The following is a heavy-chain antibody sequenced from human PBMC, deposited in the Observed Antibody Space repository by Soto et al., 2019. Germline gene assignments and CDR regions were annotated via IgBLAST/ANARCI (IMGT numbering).Heavy chain of an antibody. D-gene: IGHD1-26*01. CDR2: ISARGGSS. J-gene: IGHJ4*02. Sequence: EVQLLESGGGLVQPGGSLRLACAASGFSFSSYAMVWVRQAPGKGLEWVSVISARGGSSYFADSVKGRFTISRDNSMNVLTLEINSLKAEDTATYFCAKGSIESSASVDHWGQGTPVLVSS. V-gene: IGHV3-23*01. CDR3: AKGSIESSASVDH. CDR1: GFSFSSYA.